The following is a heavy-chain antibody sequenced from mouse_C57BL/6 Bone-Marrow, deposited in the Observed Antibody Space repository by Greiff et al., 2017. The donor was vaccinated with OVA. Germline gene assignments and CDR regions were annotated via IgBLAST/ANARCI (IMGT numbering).Heavy chain of an antibody. D-gene: IGHD1-1*01. V-gene: IGHV1-85*01. J-gene: IGHJ2*01. Sequence: QVQLQQSGPELVKPGASVKLSCKASGYTFTSYDINWVKQRPGQGLEWIGWMYPSDGSTKYNEKFKGKATLTVDTSSSTAYMELHSLTSEDSAVYFCATITTVVARGWGQGTTLTVSS. CDR1: GYTFTSYD. CDR3: ATITTVVARG. CDR2: MYPSDGST.